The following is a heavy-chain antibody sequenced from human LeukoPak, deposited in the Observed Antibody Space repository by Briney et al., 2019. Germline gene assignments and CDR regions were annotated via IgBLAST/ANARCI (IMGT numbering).Heavy chain of an antibody. J-gene: IGHJ4*02. CDR3: ARDILATSIAAPYY. D-gene: IGHD6-13*01. CDR2: INHSGRI. V-gene: IGHV4-38-2*02. CDR1: GYSISSGYY. Sequence: SETLSLTCTVSGYSISSGYYWVWIRQPPGKGLEWIGSINHSGRIYSNPSLKSRVTISVDTSKNQFSLRLSSVNAADTAVYYCARDILATSIAAPYYWGQGTLVTVSS.